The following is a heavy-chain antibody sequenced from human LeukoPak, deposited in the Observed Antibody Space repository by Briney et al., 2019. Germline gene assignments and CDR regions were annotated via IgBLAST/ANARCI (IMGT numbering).Heavy chain of an antibody. CDR3: ARGYQGAFEI. Sequence: GGSLRLSCAASGFTFSSYWMNWVRQAPGKGLVWVSRTNSDGSSTSHADSVKGRFTISRDNAKNTLFLQMNSLRPEDTAVYYCARGYQGAFEIWGQGTMVTVSS. V-gene: IGHV3-74*01. CDR1: GFTFSSYW. J-gene: IGHJ3*02. D-gene: IGHD3-16*02. CDR2: TNSDGSST.